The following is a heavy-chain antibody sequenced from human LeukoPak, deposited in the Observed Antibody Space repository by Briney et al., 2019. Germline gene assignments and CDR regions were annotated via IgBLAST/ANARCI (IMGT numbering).Heavy chain of an antibody. Sequence: PGASVKVSCKASGYTFTSYGISWVRQAPGQGLEWMGWISAYNGNTNYAQKLQGRVTMTTDTSTSTAYMGLRSLRSDDTAVYYCARSYFDWLLGAHYYYYMDVWGKGTTVTVSS. J-gene: IGHJ6*03. CDR3: ARSYFDWLLGAHYYYYMDV. CDR2: ISAYNGNT. CDR1: GYTFTSYG. V-gene: IGHV1-18*01. D-gene: IGHD3-9*01.